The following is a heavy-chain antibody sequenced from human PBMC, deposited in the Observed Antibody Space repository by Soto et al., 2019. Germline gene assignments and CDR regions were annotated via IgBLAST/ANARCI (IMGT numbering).Heavy chain of an antibody. CDR3: ARDQKSDYYGSGSYVAFDI. J-gene: IGHJ3*02. D-gene: IGHD3-10*01. CDR2: IIPMFGTA. Sequence: ASVKVSCKASGGTFSSYAMNWVRQAPGQGLEWMGGIIPMFGTADYAQKFQARVTITADESTSTAYMELSSLRSEDTAVYYCARDQKSDYYGSGSYVAFDIWGQGTMVTVSS. CDR1: GGTFSSYA. V-gene: IGHV1-69*13.